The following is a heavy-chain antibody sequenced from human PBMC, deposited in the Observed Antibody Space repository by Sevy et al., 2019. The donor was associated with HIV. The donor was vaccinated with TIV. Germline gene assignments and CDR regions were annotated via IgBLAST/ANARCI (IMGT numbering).Heavy chain of an antibody. CDR1: GFTFSSYT. V-gene: IGHV3-21*01. CDR3: ARDFYGGYDRDY. J-gene: IGHJ4*02. CDR2: ISSASTYI. D-gene: IGHD5-12*01. Sequence: GGSLRLSCAASGFTFSSYTMNWVRQAPGKGLEWVSSISSASTYIYYADSVKGRFTMSRDDAMNSLYLQMSSLRAEDTAVYYCARDFYGGYDRDYWGQGTLVTVSS.